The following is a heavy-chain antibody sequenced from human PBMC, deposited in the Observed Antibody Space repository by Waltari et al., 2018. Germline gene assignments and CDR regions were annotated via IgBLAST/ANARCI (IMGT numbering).Heavy chain of an antibody. Sequence: EVQLVQSGAEVNKPGESLKISCKGSGYSFTSYWIGWVRQMPGKGLEWMGISDPGDSDTRDSPSFQGQVTIAADKSISTAYLQWSSLKAADTAMYYCARLRSWATFDYWGQGTLVTVSS. CDR3: ARLRSWATFDY. V-gene: IGHV5-51*01. CDR2: SDPGDSDT. CDR1: GYSFTSYW. J-gene: IGHJ4*02. D-gene: IGHD6-13*01.